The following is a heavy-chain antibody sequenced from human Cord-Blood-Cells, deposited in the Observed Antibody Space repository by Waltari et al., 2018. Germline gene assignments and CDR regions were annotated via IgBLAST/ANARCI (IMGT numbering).Heavy chain of an antibody. CDR1: VGPISRSHW. J-gene: IGHJ4*02. V-gene: IGHV4-4*02. D-gene: IGHD6-13*01. CDR3: ARDPSDYSSSWYYFDY. Sequence: QVQLQESGPGLAKPSGTLSLTRAVSVGPISRSHWWRRVPPTPGKGMEWIGEIYHSGSTNYNPSLKSRVTISVDKSKNQFSLKLSSVTAADTAVYYCARDPSDYSSSWYYFDYWGQGTLVTVSS. CDR2: IYHSGST.